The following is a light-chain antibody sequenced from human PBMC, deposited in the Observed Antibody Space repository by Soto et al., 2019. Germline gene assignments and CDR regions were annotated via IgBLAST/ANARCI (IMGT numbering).Light chain of an antibody. J-gene: IGLJ2*01. CDR2: EVS. Sequence: QSVLTQPASVSGSPGQSISISCTGTTSDVGGYNYVSWYQHHPGKAPKLMIYEVSNRPSGVSNRFSGSKSGNTASLTISGLQAEDEADYYCSSYKSSSTPVLFGGGTKVTVL. CDR3: SSYKSSSTPVL. V-gene: IGLV2-14*01. CDR1: TSDVGGYNY.